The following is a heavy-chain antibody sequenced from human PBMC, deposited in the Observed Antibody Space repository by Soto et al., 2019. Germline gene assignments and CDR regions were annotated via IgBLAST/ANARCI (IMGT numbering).Heavy chain of an antibody. V-gene: IGHV3-30-3*01. D-gene: IGHD3-10*01. Sequence: GSLRLSCAASGFTFSSYAMHWVRQAPGKGLEWVAVISYDGSNKYYADSVKGRFTISRDNSKNTLYLQMNSLRAEDTAVYYCARDSVRGVTYYYYGMDVWGPGXTVTVSS. CDR3: ARDSVRGVTYYYYGMDV. CDR1: GFTFSSYA. CDR2: ISYDGSNK. J-gene: IGHJ6*02.